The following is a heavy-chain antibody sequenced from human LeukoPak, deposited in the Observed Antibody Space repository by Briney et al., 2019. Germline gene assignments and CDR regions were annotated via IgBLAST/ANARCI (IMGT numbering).Heavy chain of an antibody. CDR1: GGSVSSGNYY. Sequence: SETLSLTCTVSGGSVSSGNYYWNWIRQHPGKGLEWIGYIYYSGSTNYNPSLKSRVTISVDTSKNQFSLKLSSVTAADTAVYYCARVTYYYDSSGVWFDPWGQGTLVTVSS. J-gene: IGHJ5*02. V-gene: IGHV4-61*01. D-gene: IGHD3-22*01. CDR3: ARVTYYYDSSGVWFDP. CDR2: IYYSGST.